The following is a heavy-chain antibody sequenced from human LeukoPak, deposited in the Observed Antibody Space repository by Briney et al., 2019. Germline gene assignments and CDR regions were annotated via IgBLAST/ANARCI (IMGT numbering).Heavy chain of an antibody. CDR1: GFTFSNYG. J-gene: IGHJ4*02. CDR2: ISSSTSYI. D-gene: IGHD2-15*01. Sequence: GGSLRLSCAASGFTFSNYGMNWVRQAPGKGLEWVSSISSSTSYIYYADSVKGRFTISRDNAKNSLYLQMNSPRAEDTAVYHCARVYCSGGSCYFDYGGQGTLVTVSS. V-gene: IGHV3-21*01. CDR3: ARVYCSGGSCYFDY.